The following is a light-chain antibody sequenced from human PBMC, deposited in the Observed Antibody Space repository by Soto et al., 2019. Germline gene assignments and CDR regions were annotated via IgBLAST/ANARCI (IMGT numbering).Light chain of an antibody. CDR1: SSDVGSYNR. CDR3: SSYTSSSIYV. Sequence: QSALTQPPSVSGSPGQSVTISCTGTSSDVGSYNRVSWYQQPPGTAPKLMIYEVSNRPSGVPDRFSGSKSGNTASLTISGLQAEDEADYYCSSYTSSSIYVFGNGTKVTVL. CDR2: EVS. V-gene: IGLV2-18*02. J-gene: IGLJ1*01.